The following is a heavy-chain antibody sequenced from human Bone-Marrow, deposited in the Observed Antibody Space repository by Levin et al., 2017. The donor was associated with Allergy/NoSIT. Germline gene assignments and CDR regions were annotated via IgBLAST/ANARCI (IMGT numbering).Heavy chain of an antibody. CDR3: ARDQGIWFGELLSPYGMDV. CDR2: ISAYNGNT. Sequence: ASVKVSCKASGYTFTSYGISWVRQAPGQGLEWMGWISAYNGNTNYAQKLQGRVTMTTDTSTSTAYMELRSLRSDDTAVYYCARDQGIWFGELLSPYGMDVWGQGTTVTVSS. CDR1: GYTFTSYG. J-gene: IGHJ6*02. D-gene: IGHD3-10*01. V-gene: IGHV1-18*01.